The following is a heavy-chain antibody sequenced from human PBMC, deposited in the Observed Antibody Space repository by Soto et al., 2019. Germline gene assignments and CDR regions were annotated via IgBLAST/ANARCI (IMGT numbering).Heavy chain of an antibody. V-gene: IGHV3-11*01. CDR2: ISGTGSNI. D-gene: IGHD1-1*01. CDR1: GFTFGDYY. CDR3: AVDPTMPKRRGGYFDY. J-gene: IGHJ4*02. Sequence: QVQLVESGGGLVKPGGSLRLSCAGSGFTFGDYYMSWIRQAPGKGLEWVAYISGTGSNIYHADSVKGRFTASRDNAKNSLYLQMDSLRADDTAVYYCAVDPTMPKRRGGYFDYWGQGTLVTVSS.